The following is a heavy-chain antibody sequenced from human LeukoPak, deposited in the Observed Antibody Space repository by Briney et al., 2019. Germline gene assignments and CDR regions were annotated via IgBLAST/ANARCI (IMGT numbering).Heavy chain of an antibody. CDR1: GYSFTSYW. J-gene: IGHJ3*01. CDR3: ARRDYFDSSGSATTFDL. CDR2: IYPGDSDT. V-gene: IGHV5-51*01. D-gene: IGHD3-22*01. Sequence: GESLKISCKGSGYSFTSYWIGWVRQMPGKGLEWMGIIYPGDSDTRYSPSFQGQVTISADKSISTASLQWSSLQASYTAMYYCARRDYFDSSGSATTFDLWGQGTMVTVSS.